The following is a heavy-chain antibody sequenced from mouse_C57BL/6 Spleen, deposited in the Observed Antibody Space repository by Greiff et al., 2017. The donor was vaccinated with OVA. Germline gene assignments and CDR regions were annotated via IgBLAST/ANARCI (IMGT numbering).Heavy chain of an antibody. J-gene: IGHJ2*01. Sequence: QVQLKQSGPGLVQPSQSLTITCTVSGFSLTSYGVHWVRQSPGKGLEWLGVIWSGGSADYNAAFIFRLSISKDNSKSQYFVKNNSLQADDTAIYYCARGLTTVVALDYWGQGTTLTVSS. D-gene: IGHD1-1*01. V-gene: IGHV2-2*01. CDR2: IWSGGSA. CDR1: GFSLTSYG. CDR3: ARGLTTVVALDY.